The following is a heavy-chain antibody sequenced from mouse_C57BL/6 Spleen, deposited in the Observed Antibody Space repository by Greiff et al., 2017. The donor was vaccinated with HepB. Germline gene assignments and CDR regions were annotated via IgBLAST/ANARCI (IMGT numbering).Heavy chain of an antibody. V-gene: IGHV1-82*01. CDR3: ARGGVVPYYAMDY. J-gene: IGHJ4*01. Sequence: VQLQQSGPELVKPGASVKISCKASGYAFSSSWMNWVKQRPGKGLEWIGRIYPGDGDTNYNGKFKGKATLTADKSSSTAYMQLSSLTSEDSAVYFCARGGVVPYYAMDYWGQGTSVTVSS. D-gene: IGHD1-1*01. CDR2: IYPGDGDT. CDR1: GYAFSSSW.